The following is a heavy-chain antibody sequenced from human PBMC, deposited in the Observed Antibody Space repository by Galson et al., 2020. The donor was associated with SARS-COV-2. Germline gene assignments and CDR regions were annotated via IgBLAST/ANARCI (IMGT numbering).Heavy chain of an antibody. D-gene: IGHD6-19*01. J-gene: IGHJ4*02. CDR3: ARGDDIAVAGWLYYFGY. CDR2: ISSNSNTI. Sequence: GQSLKISCAASGFTFSDYSMNWVRQAPGKGLEWVSYISSNSNTIYYADSVEGRFTISRDNAQNSLYLQMNSLRDEDTAVYYCARGDDIAVAGWLYYFGYWGQGTQVIVSS. V-gene: IGHV3-48*02. CDR1: GFTFSDYS.